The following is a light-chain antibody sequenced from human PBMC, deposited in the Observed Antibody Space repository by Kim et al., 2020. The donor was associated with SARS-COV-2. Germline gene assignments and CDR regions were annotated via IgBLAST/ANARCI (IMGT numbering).Light chain of an antibody. J-gene: IGLJ2*01. CDR2: DVS. Sequence: PGQSFTISSTGTSNVVGGYNYVSWYQQHPVKAPTLMIDDVSNRPSGVPDRFSGSKSGNTASLTISGLQHEDDADYYCCSYAGSYTVFGGGTQLTVL. V-gene: IGLV2-11*03. CDR3: CSYAGSYTV. CDR1: SNVVGGYNY.